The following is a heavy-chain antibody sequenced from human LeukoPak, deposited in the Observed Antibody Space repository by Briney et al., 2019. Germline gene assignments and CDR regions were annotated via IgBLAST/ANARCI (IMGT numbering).Heavy chain of an antibody. CDR1: GFTFSSYS. Sequence: GGSLRLSCAASGFTFSSYSMNWVRQAPGKGLEWVSYISSSSSTIYYAGSVKGRFTISRDNAKNSLYLQMNSLRAEDTAVYYCARQYSSGWYQGTTNWFDPWGQGTLVTVSS. J-gene: IGHJ5*02. V-gene: IGHV3-48*01. D-gene: IGHD6-19*01. CDR3: ARQYSSGWYQGTTNWFDP. CDR2: ISSSSSTI.